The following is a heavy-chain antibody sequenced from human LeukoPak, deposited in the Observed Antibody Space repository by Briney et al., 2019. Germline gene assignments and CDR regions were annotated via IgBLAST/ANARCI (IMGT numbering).Heavy chain of an antibody. V-gene: IGHV4-34*01. D-gene: IGHD2-2*01. CDR1: GGSFSGYY. CDR2: INHSGST. Sequence: PSETLSLTCAVYGGSFSGYYWSWIRQPPGKGLEWIGEINHSGSTNYNPSLESRVTISVDTSKNQFSLKLSSVTAADTAVYYCARALPKLGYCSSTSCYAVYFDYWGQGTLVTVSS. CDR3: ARALPKLGYCSSTSCYAVYFDY. J-gene: IGHJ4*02.